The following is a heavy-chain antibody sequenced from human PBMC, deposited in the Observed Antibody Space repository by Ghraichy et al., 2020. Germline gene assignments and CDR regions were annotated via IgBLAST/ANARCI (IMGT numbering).Heavy chain of an antibody. V-gene: IGHV2-70*04. Sequence: SGPTLVKPTQTLTLTCTFSGFSLSTGGMRVSWVRQPPGKALKWLARIDWDDDKFYSTSLKTRLTISQDTSRNQVVLTMTNMDPVDTGTYFCTRMDVWGKGTTVTVSS. J-gene: IGHJ6*04. CDR3: TRMDV. CDR2: IDWDDDK. CDR1: GFSLSTGGMR.